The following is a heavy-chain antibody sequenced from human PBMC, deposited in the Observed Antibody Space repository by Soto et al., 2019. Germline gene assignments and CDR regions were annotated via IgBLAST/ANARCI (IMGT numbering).Heavy chain of an antibody. V-gene: IGHV1-3*01. CDR2: INAGNGNT. D-gene: IGHD5-12*01. Sequence: ASVKVSCKASGYTFTSYAMHWVRQAPGQRLEWMGWINAGNGNTKYSQKFQGRVTITRDTSASTAYMELSSLRSEDTAVYYCAREGSYEYYSSYSTDGWGKGPTVTVSS. CDR3: AREGSYEYYSSYSTDG. CDR1: GYTFTSYA. J-gene: IGHJ6*03.